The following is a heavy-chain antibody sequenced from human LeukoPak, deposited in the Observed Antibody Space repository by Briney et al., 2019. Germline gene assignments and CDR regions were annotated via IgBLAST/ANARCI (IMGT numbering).Heavy chain of an antibody. Sequence: PSETLSLTCTVSGGSISSYYWSWIRQPPGKGVEWIGYIYYSGSTNYNASLKSRVTISVATSKNQFSLKLSSVTAADTAVYYCARDKAYYDSSGYYNAFDIWGQGTMVTVSS. CDR2: IYYSGST. D-gene: IGHD3-22*01. CDR1: GGSISSYY. V-gene: IGHV4-59*01. J-gene: IGHJ3*02. CDR3: ARDKAYYDSSGYYNAFDI.